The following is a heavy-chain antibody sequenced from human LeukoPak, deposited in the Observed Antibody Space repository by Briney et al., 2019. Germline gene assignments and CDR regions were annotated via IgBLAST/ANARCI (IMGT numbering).Heavy chain of an antibody. J-gene: IGHJ3*02. V-gene: IGHV1-69*01. Sequence: SVKVSCKASGGTFSSYTLSWVRQAPGQGLEWMGGITPISDTANYAQKFQGRVTITADESTNTAYMELSSLRSEDTAVYYCARDPYGSGLDAFDIWGQGTIVTVSS. CDR1: GGTFSSYT. D-gene: IGHD3-10*01. CDR2: ITPISDTA. CDR3: ARDPYGSGLDAFDI.